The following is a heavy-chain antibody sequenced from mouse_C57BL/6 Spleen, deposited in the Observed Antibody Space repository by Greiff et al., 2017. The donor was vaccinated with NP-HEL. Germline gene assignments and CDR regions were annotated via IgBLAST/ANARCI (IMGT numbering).Heavy chain of an antibody. D-gene: IGHD3-2*02. V-gene: IGHV14-4*01. CDR1: GFNIKDDY. J-gene: IGHJ3*01. CDR2: IDPENGDT. CDR3: TAECSSGYLFAD. Sequence: EVQLQQSGAELVRPGASVKLSCTASGFNIKDDYMHWVKQRPEQGLEWIGWIDPENGDTEYASKFQGKATITADTSSNTAYLQLSSLTSEDTAVYYCTAECSSGYLFADWGQGTLVTVSA.